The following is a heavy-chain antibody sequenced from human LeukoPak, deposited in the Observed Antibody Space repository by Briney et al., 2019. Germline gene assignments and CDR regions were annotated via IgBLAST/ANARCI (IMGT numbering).Heavy chain of an antibody. J-gene: IGHJ3*02. Sequence: ASVKVSCKASGYTFTGYYMHWVRQAPGQGLEWMGWINPNSGGTNYAQKFQGGVTMTRDTSISTAYMELSRLRSDDTAVYYCARLGSSSSADAFDIWGQGTMVTVSS. CDR1: GYTFTGYY. D-gene: IGHD6-6*01. V-gene: IGHV1-2*02. CDR2: INPNSGGT. CDR3: ARLGSSSSADAFDI.